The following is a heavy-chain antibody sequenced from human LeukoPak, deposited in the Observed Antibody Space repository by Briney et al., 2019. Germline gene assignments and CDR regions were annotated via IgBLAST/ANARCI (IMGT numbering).Heavy chain of an antibody. J-gene: IGHJ3*02. CDR2: IWYDGSNK. CDR3: ARALYYDFWSGYYTGSPGAFDI. V-gene: IGHV3-33*01. D-gene: IGHD3-3*01. CDR1: GFTFGSYG. Sequence: TGGSLRLSCAASGFTFGSYGMHWVRQAPGKGLEWVAVIWYDGSNKYYADSVKGRFTISRDNSKNTLYLQMNSLRAEDTAVYYCARALYYDFWSGYYTGSPGAFDIWGQGTMVTVSS.